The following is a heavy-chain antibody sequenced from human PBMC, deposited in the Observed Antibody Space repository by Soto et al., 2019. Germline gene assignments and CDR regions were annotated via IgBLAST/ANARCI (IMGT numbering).Heavy chain of an antibody. CDR1: GFTFSSYG. Sequence: QVQLVESGGGVVQPGRSLRLSCAASGFTFSSYGMHWVRQAPGKGLEWVAVIWYDGSNKYYADSVKGRFTISRDNSENTLYVQMNSLRAEDTAVYYCARVYFVSGSHYFDLWGQGTLVAVSS. CDR3: ARVYFVSGSHYFDL. J-gene: IGHJ4*02. V-gene: IGHV3-33*01. D-gene: IGHD3-10*01. CDR2: IWYDGSNK.